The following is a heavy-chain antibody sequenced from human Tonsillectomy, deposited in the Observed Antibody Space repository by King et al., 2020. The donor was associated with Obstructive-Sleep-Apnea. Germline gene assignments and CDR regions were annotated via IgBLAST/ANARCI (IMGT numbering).Heavy chain of an antibody. CDR1: GASISSYY. CDR3: AILNWEHWFDP. Sequence: HVQLQESGPGLVRPSETLSLTCTVSGASISSYYWSWIRQPPGKGLEYIGYIYYIGTNDYNPSLKSRVTISIDTSRNQVSLKLSSVTAADTAVYYCAILNWEHWFDPWGQGTLVTVSS. CDR2: IYYIGTN. J-gene: IGHJ5*02. D-gene: IGHD1-1*01. V-gene: IGHV4-59*08.